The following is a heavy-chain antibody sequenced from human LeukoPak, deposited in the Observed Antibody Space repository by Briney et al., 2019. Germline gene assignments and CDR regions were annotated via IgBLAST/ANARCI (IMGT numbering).Heavy chain of an antibody. V-gene: IGHV3-74*01. J-gene: IGHJ4*02. CDR2: IKYDGTST. CDR1: GFSISSNW. D-gene: IGHD2-15*01. Sequence: GGSLRLSCAASGFSISSNWMHWVRQAPGKGPVWVSRIKYDGTSTSYADSVRGRFTISRDNSKNTLYLQMNSLRPDDTAVYSCARDLVVVGAIDYWGQGTLVTVSS. CDR3: ARDLVVVGAIDY.